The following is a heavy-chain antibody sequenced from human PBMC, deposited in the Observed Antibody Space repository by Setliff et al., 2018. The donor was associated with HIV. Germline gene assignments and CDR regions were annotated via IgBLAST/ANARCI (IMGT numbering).Heavy chain of an antibody. V-gene: IGHV4-34*01. CDR1: GGSLTNYY. CDR3: ARGRSCESDWCWLYYNYYDGMDV. J-gene: IGHJ6*02. D-gene: IGHD2-8*01. CDR2: ITDDGTA. Sequence: KPSETLSLTCAVYGGSLTNYYWSWIRQSPGKGLEWIGEITDDGTATYTSSLKSRVTISLDTSKKQLSLKVTSVTAADTAIYYCARGRSCESDWCWLYYNYYDGMDVWAQGTEVTVSS.